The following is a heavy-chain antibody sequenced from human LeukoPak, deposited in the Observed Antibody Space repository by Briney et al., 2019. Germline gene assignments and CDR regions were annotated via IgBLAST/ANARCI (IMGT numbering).Heavy chain of an antibody. CDR1: GFTFSSYA. CDR3: ANDPYYDTLSYPHFDY. J-gene: IGHJ4*02. D-gene: IGHD3-9*01. Sequence: GGSLRLSCAASGFTFSSYAMSWVRQAPGKGLEWVSAISGSGGSTYYADSVKGRFTISRDNSKNTLYLQMNSLRAEDTAVYYCANDPYYDTLSYPHFDYWGQGTLVTVSS. CDR2: ISGSGGST. V-gene: IGHV3-23*01.